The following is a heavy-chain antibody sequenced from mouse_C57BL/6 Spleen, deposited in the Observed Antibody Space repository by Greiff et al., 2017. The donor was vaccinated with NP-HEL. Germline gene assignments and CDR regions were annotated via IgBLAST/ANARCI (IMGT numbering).Heavy chain of an antibody. CDR3: AREGRYDYAMDY. CDR1: GYTFTSYW. CDR2: INPSNGGT. J-gene: IGHJ4*01. D-gene: IGHD2-14*01. V-gene: IGHV1-53*01. Sequence: VQLQQPGTELVKPGASVKLSCKASGYTFTSYWMHWVKQRPGQGLEWIGNINPSNGGTNYNEKFKSKATMTVDKSSSTAYMQLSSLTSEDSAVYYCAREGRYDYAMDYWGQGTSVTVSS.